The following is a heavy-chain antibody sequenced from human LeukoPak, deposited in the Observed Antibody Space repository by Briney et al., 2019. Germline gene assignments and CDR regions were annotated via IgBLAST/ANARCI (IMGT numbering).Heavy chain of an antibody. Sequence: GASVEVSCKASGYTFTCYYMHWVRQAPGQGLEWMGWINPNSGGTNYAQKFQGRVTMTRDTSISTAYMELSRLRSDDTAVYYCARESIAVAGPYLGGYWGQGTLVTVSS. CDR2: INPNSGGT. D-gene: IGHD6-19*01. J-gene: IGHJ4*02. V-gene: IGHV1-2*02. CDR3: ARESIAVAGPYLGGY. CDR1: GYTFTCYY.